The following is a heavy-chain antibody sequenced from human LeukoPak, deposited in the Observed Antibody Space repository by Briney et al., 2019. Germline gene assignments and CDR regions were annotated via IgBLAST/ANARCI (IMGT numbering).Heavy chain of an antibody. CDR3: AKDRSSRYDFWSGSFSRYYYYYMDV. Sequence: PGRSLSLSRVACGFIYCRYAMSWVRPAASKRREWVSAISGGSADYADSVKGRFSISIDNSENTLYLQMNSLRAEDTAVYYCAKDRSSRYDFWSGSFSRYYYYYMDVWGKGTTVTVSS. D-gene: IGHD3-3*01. J-gene: IGHJ6*03. CDR2: ISGGSA. V-gene: IGHV3-23*01. CDR1: GFIYCRYA.